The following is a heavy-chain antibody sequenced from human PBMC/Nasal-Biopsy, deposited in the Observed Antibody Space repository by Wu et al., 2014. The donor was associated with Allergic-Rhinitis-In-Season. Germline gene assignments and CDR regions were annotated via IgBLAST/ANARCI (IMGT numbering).Heavy chain of an antibody. Sequence: VISYDGSNKYYADSVKGRFTISRDNSKNTLYLQMNSLRAEDTAVYYCARVVEQWLVLGAFDIWGQGTMVTVSS. J-gene: IGHJ3*02. CDR3: ARVVEQWLVLGAFDI. D-gene: IGHD6-19*01. CDR2: ISYDGSNK. V-gene: IGHV3-30*01.